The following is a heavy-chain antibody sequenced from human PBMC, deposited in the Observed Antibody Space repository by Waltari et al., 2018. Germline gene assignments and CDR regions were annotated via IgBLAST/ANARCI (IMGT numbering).Heavy chain of an antibody. CDR1: GLHVSNTY. J-gene: IGHJ4*02. CDR2: IYSGGYT. D-gene: IGHD3-22*01. CDR3: ARNPRYDSPD. V-gene: IGHV3-66*02. Sequence: EVQLAESGGGVVKPGGSLRIYCAASGLHVSNTYMSWVRQAPGKGLEWVSLIYSGGYTQYADSVKGRFTISRDNSKNTLYLQMNSLRVEDTAVYYCARNPRYDSPDWGQGTLVTVSS.